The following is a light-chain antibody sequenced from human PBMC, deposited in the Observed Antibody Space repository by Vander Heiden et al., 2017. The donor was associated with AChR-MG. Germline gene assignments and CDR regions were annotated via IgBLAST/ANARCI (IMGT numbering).Light chain of an antibody. Sequence: DIVMTQSTLSLPVTPGQPASISCRSSQSLLQSNGINYLDWYLQKPGQSPQLLIYLGSNRASGVPDRFSGSGSGTDFTLKISRVEAEDVGVYFCMQAIQIPPTFGGGTKVEIK. CDR3: MQAIQIPPT. CDR2: LGS. J-gene: IGKJ4*02. CDR1: QSLLQSNGINY. V-gene: IGKV2-28*01.